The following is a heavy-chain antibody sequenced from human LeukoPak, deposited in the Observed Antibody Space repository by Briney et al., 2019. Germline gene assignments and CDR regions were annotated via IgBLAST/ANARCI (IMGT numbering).Heavy chain of an antibody. CDR2: INSDGSTT. V-gene: IGHV3-74*01. CDR1: GFTLNGYW. J-gene: IGHJ4*02. D-gene: IGHD6-19*01. CDR3: ARPYGVGWSGLEH. Sequence: GGSLRLSCAAPGFTLNGYWMHWVRQAPGKGLVWVSRINSDGSTTSYADSVKGRFTISRDNSKNSVFLHMNSLRAEDTAVYHCARPYGVGWSGLEHWGRGTLVTVSS.